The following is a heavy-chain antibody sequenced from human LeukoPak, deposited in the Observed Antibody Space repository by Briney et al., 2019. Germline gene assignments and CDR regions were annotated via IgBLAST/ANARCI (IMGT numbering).Heavy chain of an antibody. CDR3: ARGPYSYDSSGAFDI. CDR1: GDSISSGDYY. D-gene: IGHD3-22*01. CDR2: ISSSGST. Sequence: SETLSLTCTVSGDSISSGDYYWSWIRQPAGKGLEWIGRISSSGSTNYNPSLKSRVTISVDTSKNQFSLKLSSVTAADMAVYFCARGPYSYDSSGAFDIWGQGTMVTVSS. J-gene: IGHJ3*02. V-gene: IGHV4-61*02.